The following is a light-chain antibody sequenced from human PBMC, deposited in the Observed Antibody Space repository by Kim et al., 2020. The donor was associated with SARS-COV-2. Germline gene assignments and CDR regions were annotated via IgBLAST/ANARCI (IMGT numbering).Light chain of an antibody. CDR1: QSVSSY. Sequence: EIVLTQSPATLSLSPGDRATLSCRASQSVSSYLAWYQQKPGQAPRLLIYDASNRATGIPARFSGSGSGTDFTLTISSLEPEDFAVYYCQQRSNWRFGQGAK. CDR2: DAS. J-gene: IGKJ1*01. CDR3: QQRSNWR. V-gene: IGKV3-11*01.